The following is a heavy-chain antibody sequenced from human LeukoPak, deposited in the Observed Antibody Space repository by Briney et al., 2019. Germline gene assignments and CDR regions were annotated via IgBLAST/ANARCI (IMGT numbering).Heavy chain of an antibody. CDR3: TRESSAGWSNL. V-gene: IGHV6-1*01. CDR2: TYYRSKWYN. J-gene: IGHJ5*02. Sequence: SRTLSLTCAISGDTVSSNSAVWNWVRQSPSRGLEWLGRTYYRSKWYNDYAISVKSRITFNTDTSKNQFSLLLNSVTAEDTAVYYCTRESSAGWSNLWGQGTLVTVSS. CDR1: GDTVSSNSAV. D-gene: IGHD2-15*01.